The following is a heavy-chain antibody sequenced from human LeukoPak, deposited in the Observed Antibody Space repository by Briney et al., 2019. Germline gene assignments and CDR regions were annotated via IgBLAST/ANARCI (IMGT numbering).Heavy chain of an antibody. CDR1: GYSFTNYW. CDR2: IYPGDSDT. V-gene: IGHV5-51*01. CDR3: ARRSVPEKTSPSTFDI. D-gene: IGHD4-11*01. J-gene: IGHJ3*02. Sequence: GESLKISRKGSGYSFTNYWIGWVRQMPGKGLEWMGIIYPGDSDTKYSPSFQGQVTISADKSISTAYLQWSSLKASDTAMYYCARRSVPEKTSPSTFDIWGQGTMVTVSS.